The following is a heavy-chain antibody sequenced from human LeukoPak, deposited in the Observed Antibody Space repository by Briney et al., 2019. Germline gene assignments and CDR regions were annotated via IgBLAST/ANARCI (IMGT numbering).Heavy chain of an antibody. CDR3: AKHFCTGLDCSLFDS. J-gene: IGHJ4*02. CDR2: IRSAVETT. V-gene: IGHV3-23*01. Sequence: GGSLRLSCAASGFTMSHYGVSWVRQAQGKGREWISGIRSAVETTHYADSVKGRFIISRDNSKNALSLQLNSLRPEDTALYYCAKHFCTGLDCSLFDSWGQGTLVTVSS. CDR1: GFTMSHYG. D-gene: IGHD3/OR15-3a*01.